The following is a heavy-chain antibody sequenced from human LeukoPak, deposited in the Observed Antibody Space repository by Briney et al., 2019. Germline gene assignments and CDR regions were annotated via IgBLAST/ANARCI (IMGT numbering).Heavy chain of an antibody. CDR3: AKDWTSGSYPSFDY. D-gene: IGHD1-26*01. J-gene: IGHJ4*02. CDR2: ISGSGGST. Sequence: GGSLTLSCAASGFTFSSYAMSWVRQAPGKGLEWVSAISGSGGSTYYADSVKGRFTISRDNSKNTLYLQMNSLRAEDTAVYYCAKDWTSGSYPSFDYWGQGTLVTVSS. V-gene: IGHV3-23*01. CDR1: GFTFSSYA.